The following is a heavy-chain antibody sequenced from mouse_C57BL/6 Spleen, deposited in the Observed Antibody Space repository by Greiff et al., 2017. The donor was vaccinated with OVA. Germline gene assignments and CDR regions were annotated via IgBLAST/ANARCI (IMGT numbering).Heavy chain of an antibody. J-gene: IGHJ3*01. CDR2: IDPETGGT. CDR1: GYTFTDYE. V-gene: IGHV1-15*01. D-gene: IGHD3-2*02. Sequence: VQVVESGAELVRPGASVTLSCKASGYTFTDYEMHWVKQTPVHGLEWIGAIDPETGGTAYNQKFKGKAILTADKSSSTAYMELRSLTSEDSAVYYCTRDSSGYPWFAYWGQGTLVTVSA. CDR3: TRDSSGYPWFAY.